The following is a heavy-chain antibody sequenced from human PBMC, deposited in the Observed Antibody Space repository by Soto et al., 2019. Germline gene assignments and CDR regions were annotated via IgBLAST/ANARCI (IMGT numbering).Heavy chain of an antibody. CDR3: ARRYGASFDY. CDR1: GGSISSYY. CDR2: IYYSGST. Sequence: SETLSLTCTVSGGSISSYYRSWIRQPPGKGLEWIGYIYYSGSTNYNPSLKSRVTISVDTSKNQFSLKLSSVTAADTAVYYCARRYGASFDYWGQGTLVPVSP. D-gene: IGHD4-17*01. J-gene: IGHJ4*02. V-gene: IGHV4-59*01.